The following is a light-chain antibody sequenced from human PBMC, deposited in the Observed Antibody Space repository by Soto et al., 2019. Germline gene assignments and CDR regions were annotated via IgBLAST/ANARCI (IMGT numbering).Light chain of an antibody. J-gene: IGLJ2*01. CDR3: SSYTSSSTVV. CDR1: SSDVGGYNY. V-gene: IGLV2-14*01. CDR2: DVS. Sequence: QSARTQPASVSGSPGQSITISCTGTSSDVGGYNYVSWYQQHPGKAPKLMIYDVSNRPSGVSNRFSGSKSGNTASLTISGLQAEDETDYYCSSYTSSSTVVFGGGTQLTLL.